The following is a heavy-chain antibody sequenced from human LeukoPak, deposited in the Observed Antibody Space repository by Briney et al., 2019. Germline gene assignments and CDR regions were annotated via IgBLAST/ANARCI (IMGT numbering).Heavy chain of an antibody. CDR1: GFTFSSYA. J-gene: IGHJ4*02. Sequence: GGSLRLSYAASGFTFSSYAMSWVRQAPGKGLEWVSAISGSGGSTYYADSVKGRFTISRDNSKNTLYLQMNSLRAEDTAVYYCAKGALGYCSGGSCPIGYWGQGTLVTVSS. CDR3: AKGALGYCSGGSCPIGY. D-gene: IGHD2-15*01. V-gene: IGHV3-23*01. CDR2: ISGSGGST.